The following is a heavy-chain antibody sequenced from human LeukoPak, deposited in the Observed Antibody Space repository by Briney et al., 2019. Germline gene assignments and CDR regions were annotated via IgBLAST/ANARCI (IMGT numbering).Heavy chain of an antibody. Sequence: ASVKVSCKPSGYTFTSFGIRWVRQAPGQGLEWMGWIGAYNGDTNYAQKFQGRVTMTTDTSTSTAYMDLRSLRSDDTAVYYCTRDHCRGDNCPSFDYWGQGTLVTVSS. V-gene: IGHV1-18*04. J-gene: IGHJ4*02. CDR1: GYTFTSFG. D-gene: IGHD2-15*01. CDR3: TRDHCRGDNCPSFDY. CDR2: IGAYNGDT.